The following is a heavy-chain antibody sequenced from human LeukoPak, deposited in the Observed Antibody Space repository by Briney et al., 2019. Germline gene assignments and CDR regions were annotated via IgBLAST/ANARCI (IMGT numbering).Heavy chain of an antibody. CDR1: GGSFSGYY. Sequence: SETLSLTCAVYGGSFSGYYWSWIRQPPGKGLEWIGEINHSGSTNYNPSLKSRVTISVDTSKNQFSLKLSSVTAADTAVYYCARAGSSSYYRAFDIWGQGTMVTVSS. D-gene: IGHD6-13*01. CDR2: INHSGST. CDR3: ARAGSSSYYRAFDI. V-gene: IGHV4-34*01. J-gene: IGHJ3*02.